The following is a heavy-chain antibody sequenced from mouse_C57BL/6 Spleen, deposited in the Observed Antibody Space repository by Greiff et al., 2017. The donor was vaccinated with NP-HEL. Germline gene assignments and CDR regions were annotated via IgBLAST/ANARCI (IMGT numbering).Heavy chain of an antibody. D-gene: IGHD2-5*01. CDR1: GFTFSSYA. CDR2: ISDGGSYT. J-gene: IGHJ4*01. Sequence: EVKLVESGGGLVKPGGSLKLSCAASGFTFSSYAMSWVRQTPEKRLEWVATISDGGSYTYYPDNVKGRFTISRDNAKNNLYLQMSHLKSEDTAMYYCAPTIVTPYYAMDYWGQGTSVTVSS. V-gene: IGHV5-4*03. CDR3: APTIVTPYYAMDY.